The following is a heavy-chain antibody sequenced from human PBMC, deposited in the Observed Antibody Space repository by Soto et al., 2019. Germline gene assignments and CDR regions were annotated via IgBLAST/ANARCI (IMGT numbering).Heavy chain of an antibody. Sequence: QVQLVESGGGVVQPGTALRLSCVGSGFTFRSYVIHWVRQAPGKVLEWVALTSYDGSNNFYGDSVKGRFTISRDNSRNTVALQIDSVRLEDTTLYYCARWGTTAGLDVWGQGTRVSVSS. CDR3: ARWGTTAGLDV. CDR1: GFTFRSYV. V-gene: IGHV3-33*05. J-gene: IGHJ6*01. CDR2: TSYDGSNN. D-gene: IGHD3-16*01.